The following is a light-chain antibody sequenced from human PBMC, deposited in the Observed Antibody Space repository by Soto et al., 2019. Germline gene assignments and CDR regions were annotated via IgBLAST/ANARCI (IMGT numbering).Light chain of an antibody. J-gene: IGKJ3*01. CDR1: QSVSSY. CDR2: DAS. Sequence: EIVLTQSPATLSLSPGERATLSCRASQSVSSYLAWYQQKPGQAPRLLIYDASNRATGIPARFSGSGSGTDFTLTISSLDPEDFAVYYCQQRSNWPLFTFGPGNKLDIQ. CDR3: QQRSNWPLFT. V-gene: IGKV3-11*01.